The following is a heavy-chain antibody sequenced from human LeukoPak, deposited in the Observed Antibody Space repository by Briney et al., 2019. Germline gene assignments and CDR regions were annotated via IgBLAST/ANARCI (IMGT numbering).Heavy chain of an antibody. J-gene: IGHJ4*02. CDR1: GFTFRNYW. Sequence: GESLRLSCAASGFTFRNYWMGLVRQAPGKGLEWVASMKEDGGDKYYLDSVKGRFTISRDNAKNSLYLQMNSLRAEDTAVYYCARDTYRFYDYWGQGTLVTVSS. V-gene: IGHV3-7*01. CDR3: ARDTYRFYDY. CDR2: MKEDGGDK.